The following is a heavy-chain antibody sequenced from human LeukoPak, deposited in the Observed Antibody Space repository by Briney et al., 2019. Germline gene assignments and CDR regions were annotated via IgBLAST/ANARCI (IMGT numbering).Heavy chain of an antibody. J-gene: IGHJ4*02. D-gene: IGHD6-19*01. CDR3: ARLHRGSSGWYYHFDY. CDR1: GGSISSYY. CDR2: IYYSGST. V-gene: IGHV4-59*05. Sequence: PSETLSLTCTVSGGSISSYYWSWIRQTPGKGLEWIGSIYYSGSTYYNPSLKSRVTISVDTSKNQFSLKLSSVTAADTAVYYCARLHRGSSGWYYHFDYWGQGTLVTVSS.